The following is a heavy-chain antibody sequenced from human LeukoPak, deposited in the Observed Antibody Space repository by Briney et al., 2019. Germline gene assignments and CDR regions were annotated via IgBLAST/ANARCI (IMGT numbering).Heavy chain of an antibody. Sequence: SETLSLTCTVSGGSISSYYWSWIRQPPGEGLEWIGYILNSGSTNYNPSLKSRVTISADTSKNQFSLKLTSVTAADTAVYYCARHTSGWSTVDYWGQGILVTVSS. CDR3: ARHTSGWSTVDY. CDR1: GGSISSYY. V-gene: IGHV4-59*08. D-gene: IGHD6-19*01. CDR2: ILNSGST. J-gene: IGHJ4*02.